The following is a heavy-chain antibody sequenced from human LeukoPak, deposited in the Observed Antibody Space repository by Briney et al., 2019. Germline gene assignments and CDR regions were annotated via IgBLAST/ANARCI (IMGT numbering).Heavy chain of an antibody. J-gene: IGHJ4*02. D-gene: IGHD3-10*01. CDR1: GYTFTGYY. Sequence: ASVKVSCKASGYTFTGYYMHWVRQAPGQGLEWMGRINPNSGGTNYAQKFQGRVTMTRDTSISTAYMELSRLGSDDTAVYHCARDGSGSYYNEGPDYWGQGTLVTVSS. CDR2: INPNSGGT. V-gene: IGHV1-2*06. CDR3: ARDGSGSYYNEGPDY.